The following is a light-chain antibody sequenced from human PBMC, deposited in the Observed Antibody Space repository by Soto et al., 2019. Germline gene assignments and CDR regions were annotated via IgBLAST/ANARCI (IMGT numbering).Light chain of an antibody. CDR1: QGIRNY. J-gene: IGKJ4*01. CDR2: AAS. V-gene: IGKV1-17*03. CDR3: LQYTNYPFT. Sequence: DIPMTQSPSAMSASIGDRVTITCRASQGIRNYLAWFQQKSGKVPKRLIYAASTLQSGVPSRFSGSGSGTEFTLTINNLQPEDFASYYCLQYTNYPFTFGGGTKVEVK.